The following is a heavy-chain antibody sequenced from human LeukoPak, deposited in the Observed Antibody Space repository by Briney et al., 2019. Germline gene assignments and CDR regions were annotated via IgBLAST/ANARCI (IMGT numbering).Heavy chain of an antibody. CDR3: ARADTAAAGTRFAFDI. CDR1: GFTFTPYS. D-gene: IGHD6-13*01. Sequence: PGGSLRLSCAASGFTFTPYSMNWVRQAPGKGLEWVSSISSSSSYIYYGDSVKGRFTVSRDNAKNSLYLQMNSLRAEDTAVYYCARADTAAAGTRFAFDIWGQGTMVTVSS. CDR2: ISSSSSYI. V-gene: IGHV3-21*01. J-gene: IGHJ3*02.